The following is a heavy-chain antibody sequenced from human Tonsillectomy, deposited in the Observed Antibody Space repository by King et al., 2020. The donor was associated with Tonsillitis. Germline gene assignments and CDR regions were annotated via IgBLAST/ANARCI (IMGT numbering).Heavy chain of an antibody. Sequence: LQLQESGPGLVKPSETLSLTCTVSGGSISSTIVYWGGIRQPPGKRLEGIGSILYSGSTYDDPALTSRATISVYTSKNQFSLKLSSVTAADTAVYYCARHRLLNWFDRWGKGTLVTVSS. J-gene: IGHJ5*02. CDR3: ARHRLLNWFDR. CDR1: GGSISSTIVY. D-gene: IGHD2/OR15-2a*01. V-gene: IGHV4-39*01. CDR2: ILYSGST.